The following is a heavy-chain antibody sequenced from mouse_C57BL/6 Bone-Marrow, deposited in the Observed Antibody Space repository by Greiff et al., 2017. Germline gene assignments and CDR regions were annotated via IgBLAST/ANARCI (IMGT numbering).Heavy chain of an antibody. D-gene: IGHD1-1*01. J-gene: IGHJ4*01. CDR3: ARRTVAFPYYAMDY. CDR1: GFNIKDYY. V-gene: IGHV14-2*01. Sequence: VQLQQSGAELVKPGASVKLSCTASGFNIKDYYMHWVKQRPEQGLEWIVRIDPEDGETKYAPKFQGKATITADTSSNTAYLQLSSLTSEDTAVYYCARRTVAFPYYAMDYWGQGTSVTGSS. CDR2: IDPEDGET.